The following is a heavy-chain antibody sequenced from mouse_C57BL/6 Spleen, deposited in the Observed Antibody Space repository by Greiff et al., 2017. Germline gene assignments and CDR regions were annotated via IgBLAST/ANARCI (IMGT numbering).Heavy chain of an antibody. V-gene: IGHV3-6*01. CDR2: ISYDGSN. D-gene: IGHD2-4*01. Sequence: EVKLQESGPGLVKPSQSLSLTCSVTGYSITSGYYWNWIRQFPGNKLEWMGYISYDGSNNYNPSLKNRISITRDTSKNQFFLKLNSVTTEDTATYYCAIYYDYDFAYWGQGTLVTVSA. CDR3: AIYYDYDFAY. CDR1: GYSITSGYY. J-gene: IGHJ3*01.